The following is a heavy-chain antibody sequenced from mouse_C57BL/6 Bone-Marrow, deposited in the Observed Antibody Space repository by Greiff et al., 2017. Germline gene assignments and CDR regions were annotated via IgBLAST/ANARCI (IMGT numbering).Heavy chain of an antibody. D-gene: IGHD1-1*01. CDR1: GYTFTNYW. V-gene: IGHV1-63*01. J-gene: IGHJ3*01. Sequence: QVQLQQSGAELVRPGTSVKMSCKASGYTFTNYWIGWAKQRPGHGLEWIGDIYPGGGYTNYKEKFKGKATMTADKSSSTAYMQFSSLTSEDSAIYYCARHYGSPFSYWCQGTLVTVSA. CDR3: ARHYGSPFSY. CDR2: IYPGGGYT.